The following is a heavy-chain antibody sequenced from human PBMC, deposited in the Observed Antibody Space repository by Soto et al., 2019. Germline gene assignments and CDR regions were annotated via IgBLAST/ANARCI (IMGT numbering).Heavy chain of an antibody. Sequence: QVQLVQSGAEVKKPGASVKVSCKTSGYTFSTYAIHWVRQAPGQGLEWMGWINIGTGNTKYSQTLQGRVTITRDTSASTAYMELSSLISADTAVYYCARDGYCSGGSCYSVYWGQGTLVTVSP. D-gene: IGHD2-15*01. V-gene: IGHV1-3*04. J-gene: IGHJ4*02. CDR2: INIGTGNT. CDR3: ARDGYCSGGSCYSVY. CDR1: GYTFSTYA.